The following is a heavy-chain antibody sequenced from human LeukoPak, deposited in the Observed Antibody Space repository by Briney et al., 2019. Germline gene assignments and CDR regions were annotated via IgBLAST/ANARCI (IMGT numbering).Heavy chain of an antibody. D-gene: IGHD3-22*01. V-gene: IGHV3-21*01. CDR2: ISSSSSYI. Sequence: TGGSLRLSCAASGFTFSSYSMNWVRQAPGKGLEWVSSISSSSSYIYYADSVKGRFTISRDNARNSLYLQMNSLRAEDTAVYYCARDISSGYLDYWGQGTLVTVSS. CDR1: GFTFSSYS. CDR3: ARDISSGYLDY. J-gene: IGHJ4*02.